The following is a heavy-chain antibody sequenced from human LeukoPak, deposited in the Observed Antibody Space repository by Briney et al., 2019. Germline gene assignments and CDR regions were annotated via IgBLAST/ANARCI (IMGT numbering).Heavy chain of an antibody. D-gene: IGHD3-10*01. V-gene: IGHV3-30*04. CDR1: GFTFSSYA. Sequence: GGSLRLSCAASGFTFSSYAMHWVRQAPGKGLEWVAVISYDGSNKYYADSVKGRFTISRDNSKNTLYLQMNSLRAEDTAVYYCARDGVGTMVRGVILPHFDYWGQGTLVTVSS. CDR3: ARDGVGTMVRGVILPHFDY. CDR2: ISYDGSNK. J-gene: IGHJ4*02.